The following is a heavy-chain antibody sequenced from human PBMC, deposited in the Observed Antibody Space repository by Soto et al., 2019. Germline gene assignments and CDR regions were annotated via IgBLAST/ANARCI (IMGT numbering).Heavy chain of an antibody. CDR3: ARDKPDGDSDRVLDF. CDR1: GGSISSGDYY. V-gene: IGHV4-31*03. J-gene: IGHJ4*02. Sequence: QVQLQESGPGLVKPSQILSLTCSVSGGSISSGDYYWSWIRQHPGKGLEWIGFIYSSGSTFYNSSLRSRVTMSADTSKNQFSLGLTSVTAADTAVYCCARDKPDGDSDRVLDFWGQGTLVSVSS. D-gene: IGHD4-17*01. CDR2: IYSSGST.